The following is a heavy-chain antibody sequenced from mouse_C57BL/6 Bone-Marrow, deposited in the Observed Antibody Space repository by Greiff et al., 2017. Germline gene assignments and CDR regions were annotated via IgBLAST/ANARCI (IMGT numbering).Heavy chain of an antibody. Sequence: VQLQQSDAELVKPGASVKISCKVSGYTFTDHTIHWMKQRPEQGLEWIGYIYPRDGSTKYNEKFKGKATLTADKSSSTASMQLNSLTSEDSAVYFFARYGYLYYYAMDYWGQGTSVTVSS. J-gene: IGHJ4*01. CDR3: ARYGYLYYYAMDY. V-gene: IGHV1-78*01. D-gene: IGHD2-2*01. CDR1: GYTFTDHT. CDR2: IYPRDGST.